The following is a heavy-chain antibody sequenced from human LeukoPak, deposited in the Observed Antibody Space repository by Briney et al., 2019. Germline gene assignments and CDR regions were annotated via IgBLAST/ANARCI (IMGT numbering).Heavy chain of an antibody. D-gene: IGHD5-24*01. CDR3: ARDKMAGRDGYNFGIFDI. CDR2: MNPNSGNT. V-gene: IGHV1-8*01. Sequence: ASVKVSCKASGYTFTSYDINWVRQATGQGLEWMGWMNPNSGNTGYAQKFQGRVTMTRDTSTSTVYMELSSLRSEDKAVYYCARDKMAGRDGYNFGIFDIWGQGTMVTVSS. CDR1: GYTFTSYD. J-gene: IGHJ3*02.